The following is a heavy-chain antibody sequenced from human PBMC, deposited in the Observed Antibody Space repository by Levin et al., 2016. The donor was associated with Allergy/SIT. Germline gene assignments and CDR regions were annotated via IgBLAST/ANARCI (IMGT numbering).Heavy chain of an antibody. CDR3: ARRIIWFGEYFDY. Sequence: PGKGLEWIGSIYYSGSTYYNPSLKSRVTISVDTSKNQFSLKLSSVTAADTAVYYCARRIIWFGEYFDYWGQGTLVTVSS. CDR2: IYYSGST. J-gene: IGHJ4*02. D-gene: IGHD3-10*01. V-gene: IGHV4-39*01.